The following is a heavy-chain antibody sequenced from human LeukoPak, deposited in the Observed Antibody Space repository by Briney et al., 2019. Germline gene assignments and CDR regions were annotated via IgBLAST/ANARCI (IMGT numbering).Heavy chain of an antibody. J-gene: IGHJ4*02. Sequence: PGGSLRLSCATSGFTFNNYGMNWVRQAPGKGLEWVSYISSSSSTIYYAHSVKGRFTISRDNAKNSLYLQMNSLRAEDTAVYYCARIAPAGNYLYWGQGTLVTVSS. D-gene: IGHD3-10*01. CDR3: ARIAPAGNYLY. CDR2: ISSSSSTI. CDR1: GFTFNNYG. V-gene: IGHV3-48*01.